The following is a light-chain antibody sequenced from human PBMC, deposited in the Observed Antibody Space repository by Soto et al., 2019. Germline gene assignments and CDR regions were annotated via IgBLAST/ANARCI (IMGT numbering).Light chain of an antibody. CDR3: QPYSNWPLT. CDR2: GAS. CDR1: HSVSSR. Sequence: EIVMTQSPATLSVSPGEIATLSCRASHSVSSRLAWYQQKPGQAPRLLIYGASTRATGLPARFSGSGSGTEFTLTISRLQSEDFAVYFGQPYSNWPLTFGGGTKVEIK. J-gene: IGKJ4*01. V-gene: IGKV3-15*01.